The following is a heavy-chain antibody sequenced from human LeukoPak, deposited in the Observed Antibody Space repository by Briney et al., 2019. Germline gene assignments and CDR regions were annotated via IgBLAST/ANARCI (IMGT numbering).Heavy chain of an antibody. J-gene: IGHJ4*02. Sequence: ASVKVSCKASGYTFTGYYMHWVRPAPGQGLEWRGWINPNSGGTNYAQKFQGRVTMTRDTSISTAYMELSRLRSDDTAVYYCARSSGYSPKYYFDYWGQGTLVTVSS. D-gene: IGHD3-22*01. CDR3: ARSSGYSPKYYFDY. CDR1: GYTFTGYY. V-gene: IGHV1-2*02. CDR2: INPNSGGT.